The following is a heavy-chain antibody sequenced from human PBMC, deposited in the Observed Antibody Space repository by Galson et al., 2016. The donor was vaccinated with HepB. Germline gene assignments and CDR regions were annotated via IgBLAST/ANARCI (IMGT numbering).Heavy chain of an antibody. CDR1: GFSFSSYT. CDR3: AREEDYYDSSGYYY. V-gene: IGHV3-21*01. Sequence: SLRLSCAASGFSFSSYTMNWVRQAPGKGLEWVSSISGSRTYIYYADSVKGRFTISRDNAKNSLYLQMGSLRAEDTAVYYCAREEDYYDSSGYYYWGQGTLVTVSS. CDR2: ISGSRTYI. D-gene: IGHD3-22*01. J-gene: IGHJ4*02.